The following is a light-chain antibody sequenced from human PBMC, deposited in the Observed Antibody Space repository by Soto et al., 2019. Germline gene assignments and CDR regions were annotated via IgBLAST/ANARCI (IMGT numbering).Light chain of an antibody. CDR2: ENN. V-gene: IGLV1-40*01. CDR3: QSYDSSLSGYV. CDR1: SSNIGAGYE. J-gene: IGLJ1*01. Sequence: QSVLTQPPSVSEAPGQRVTISCTASSSNIGAGYEAHWYQQVPGTAPKLLIYENNNRPSGVPDRFSGPKSGTSASLAITGLQAEDEAEYYCQSYDSSLSGYVFGTGTKLTVL.